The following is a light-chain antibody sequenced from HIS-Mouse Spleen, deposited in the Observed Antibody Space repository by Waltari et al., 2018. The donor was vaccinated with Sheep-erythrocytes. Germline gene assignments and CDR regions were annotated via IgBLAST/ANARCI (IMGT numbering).Light chain of an antibody. Sequence: ASQLTQSPSSLSASGGDRVTITCRASQGISSALAWYQKKPGKAPKLLVYDASSLESGVPSRFSGSGSGTDFTLTISSLQPEDFATYYCQQFNNYPRTFGQGTKVEIK. V-gene: IGKV1D-13*01. CDR2: DAS. CDR3: QQFNNYPRT. J-gene: IGKJ1*01. CDR1: QGISSA.